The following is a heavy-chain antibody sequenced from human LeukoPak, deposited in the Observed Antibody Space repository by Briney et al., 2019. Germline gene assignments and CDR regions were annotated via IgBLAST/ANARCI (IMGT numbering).Heavy chain of an antibody. CDR3: ASDSYSPEYFQH. Sequence: GGSLRLSCAASGFXVSNNYISWVRQAPGKGLEWVSVIYSGGSTFYADSVKGRFTISRDNSKNTLYLQMNSLRAEDTAVYYCASDSYSPEYFQHWDQGTLVTVSS. D-gene: IGHD2-15*01. CDR2: IYSGGST. J-gene: IGHJ1*01. V-gene: IGHV3-66*01. CDR1: GFXVSNNY.